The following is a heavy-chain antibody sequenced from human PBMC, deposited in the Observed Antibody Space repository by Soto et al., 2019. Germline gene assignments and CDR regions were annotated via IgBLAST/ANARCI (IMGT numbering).Heavy chain of an antibody. V-gene: IGHV1-3*01. CDR2: INAGNGNT. J-gene: IGHJ6*02. Sequence: ASVKVSCKATGYTFTSYAMHWVRQAPGQRLEWMGWINAGNGNTKYSQKFQGRVTITRDTSASTAYMELSSLRSEDTAVYYCARTVGYYYGMDVWGQGTTVTVSS. CDR1: GYTFTSYA. D-gene: IGHD4-17*01. CDR3: ARTVGYYYGMDV.